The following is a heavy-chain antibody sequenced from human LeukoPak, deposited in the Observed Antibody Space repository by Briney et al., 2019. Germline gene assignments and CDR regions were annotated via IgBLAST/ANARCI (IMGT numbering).Heavy chain of an antibody. CDR1: GGSIRSGYYY. CDR2: INDSGNT. V-gene: IGHV4-31*03. J-gene: IGHJ5*02. CDR3: ARAPPHVRWFDP. Sequence: SETLSLTCTVPGGSIRSGYYYWTWIRQHSGKGLEWIGYINDSGNTYYSPSLKSRCTISVDRTKNQFSLKLSFVTAADTAVYFCARAPPHVRWFDPWGQGTLVTVSS.